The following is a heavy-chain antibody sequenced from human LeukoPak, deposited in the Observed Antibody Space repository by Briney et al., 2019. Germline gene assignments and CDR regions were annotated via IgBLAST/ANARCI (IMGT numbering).Heavy chain of an antibody. V-gene: IGHV1-2*02. CDR2: INPNSGGT. D-gene: IGHD2/OR15-2a*01. CDR1: GYSSTGYY. Sequence: ASVKASCMPSGYSSTGYYMRWGRQAPGQGLEWMGWINPNSGGTNYAQKFQGRVTMTRDTSISTAYMEVSRLRSDDRAVCGCGRDAKEYRGAAAAMVSIGLWGQGTLVTVSS. CDR3: GRDAKEYRGAAAAMVSIGL. J-gene: IGHJ4*02.